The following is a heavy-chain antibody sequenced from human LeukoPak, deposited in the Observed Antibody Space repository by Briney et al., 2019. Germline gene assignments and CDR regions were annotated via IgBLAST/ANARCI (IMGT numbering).Heavy chain of an antibody. CDR2: FYSGGDR. V-gene: IGHV3-53*01. D-gene: IGHD6-19*01. J-gene: IGHJ4*02. CDR1: GFTVSTNY. CDR3: ARNSVAGTGNY. Sequence: GGSLRLSCAASGFTVSTNYMSWVRQAPGKGLEWVSVFYSGGDRYYADTVKGRFTISRDNSKNTVYLQMNSLRPEDTAVYYCARNSVAGTGNYWGQGTLVTVSS.